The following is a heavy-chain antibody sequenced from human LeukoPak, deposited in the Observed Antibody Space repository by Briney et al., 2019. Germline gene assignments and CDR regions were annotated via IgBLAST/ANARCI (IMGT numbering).Heavy chain of an antibody. CDR2: ISGSGGST. CDR3: AKDFCSSTSCYVDYYYGMDV. Sequence: PGGSLRLSCAASGFTFSSYWMTWVRQAPGKGLEWVSAISGSGGSTYYADSVKGRFTISRDNSKNTLYLQMNSLRAEDTAVYYCAKDFCSSTSCYVDYYYGMDVWGQGTTVTVSS. CDR1: GFTFSSYW. V-gene: IGHV3-23*01. D-gene: IGHD2-2*01. J-gene: IGHJ6*02.